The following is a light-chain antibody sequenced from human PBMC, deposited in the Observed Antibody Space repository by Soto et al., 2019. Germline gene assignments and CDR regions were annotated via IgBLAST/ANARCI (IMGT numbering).Light chain of an antibody. Sequence: QTVVTQEPSFSVSPRRTVTLTCDVSSGSVSTSNFPSWYQQTPGQAPRTLIYSTNTRSSGVPDRFSGSILGNKAALTITGAQADDESDYYCVLYMGSGIWVFGGGTKLTVL. CDR2: STN. J-gene: IGLJ3*02. CDR3: VLYMGSGIWV. V-gene: IGLV8-61*01. CDR1: SGSVSTSNF.